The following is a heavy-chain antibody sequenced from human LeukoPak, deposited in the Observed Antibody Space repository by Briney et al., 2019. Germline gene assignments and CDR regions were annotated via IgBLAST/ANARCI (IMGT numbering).Heavy chain of an antibody. J-gene: IGHJ5*02. V-gene: IGHV4-34*01. D-gene: IGHD6-13*01. CDR2: INHSGST. Sequence: SETLSLTCAVYGGSFSGYYWSWIRQPPGKGLEWIGEINHSGSTNYNPSLKSRVTISVDTSKNQFSLKLSSVTAADTAVYYCARVSAAAGAYFDPWGQGTLVTVSS. CDR1: GGSFSGYY. CDR3: ARVSAAAGAYFDP.